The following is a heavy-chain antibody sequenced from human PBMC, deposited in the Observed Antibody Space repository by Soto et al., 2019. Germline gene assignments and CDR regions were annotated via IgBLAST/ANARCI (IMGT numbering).Heavy chain of an antibody. CDR3: ARDIVLMVYAMDY. J-gene: IGHJ4*02. CDR1: GYTFTRYA. D-gene: IGHD2-8*01. CDR2: INAGNGNT. V-gene: IGHV1-3*01. Sequence: ASVKVSCKASGYTFTRYAMHWVRQAPGQRLEWMGWINAGNGNTKYSQKFQGRVTITRDTSASTAYMELSSLRSEDTAVYYCARDIVLMVYAMDYWGQGTLVTVSS.